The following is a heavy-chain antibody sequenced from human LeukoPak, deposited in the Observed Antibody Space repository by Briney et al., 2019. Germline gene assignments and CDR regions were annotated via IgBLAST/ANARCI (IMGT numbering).Heavy chain of an antibody. D-gene: IGHD3-22*01. CDR3: AKDSGDSSGYYYVGFDY. J-gene: IGHJ4*02. CDR2: ISGSADST. CDR1: GFTFNIYA. Sequence: GGSLRLSCAASGFTFNIYAMSWVRQAPGKGLEWVSTISGSADSTRYADSVKGRFTISRDNSKNTLYLQMNSLRAEDTAVYYCAKDSGDSSGYYYVGFDYWGQGTLVTVSS. V-gene: IGHV3-23*01.